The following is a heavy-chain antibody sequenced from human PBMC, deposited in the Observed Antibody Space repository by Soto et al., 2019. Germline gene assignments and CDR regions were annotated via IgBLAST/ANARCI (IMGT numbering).Heavy chain of an antibody. CDR1: GGSISSYY. D-gene: IGHD3-16*02. Sequence: QVQLQESGPGLVKPSETLSLTCTVSGGSISSYYWSWIRQPPGKGLEWIGYIYYSGSTNYNPSLNSRVNISVDTSKNPFSLKLSSVTAADTAVYYCASTHYDYIWGSYRSSGFFDYWGQGTLVTVSS. J-gene: IGHJ4*02. V-gene: IGHV4-59*08. CDR2: IYYSGST. CDR3: ASTHYDYIWGSYRSSGFFDY.